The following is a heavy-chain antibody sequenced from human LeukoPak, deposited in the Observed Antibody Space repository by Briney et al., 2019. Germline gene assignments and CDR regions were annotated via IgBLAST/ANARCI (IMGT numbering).Heavy chain of an antibody. Sequence: GGSLRLSCAASGFTVSSNYMNWVRQAPGKGLEWVSVIYSGGSTYYADSVKGRFTISRDNSKNTLYLQMNSLRAEDSAVYYCARVRPYDYVWGSYRPNDYWGQGTLVTVSS. J-gene: IGHJ4*02. CDR3: ARVRPYDYVWGSYRPNDY. V-gene: IGHV3-53*01. CDR1: GFTVSSNY. CDR2: IYSGGST. D-gene: IGHD3-16*02.